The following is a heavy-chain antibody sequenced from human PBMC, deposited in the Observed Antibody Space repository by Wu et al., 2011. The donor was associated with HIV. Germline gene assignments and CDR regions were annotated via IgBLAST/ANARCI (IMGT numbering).Heavy chain of an antibody. Sequence: QVQLVQSGAEVKKPGSSVKVSCKASGGTFSSYPISWVRQAPGQGLEYMGWISGYNGVTNYAQKFQGRVTITADKSTSTAYMELSSLRSEDTAVYYCARDFGGDEDSWGQGTLVTVSS. CDR1: GGTFSSYP. V-gene: IGHV1-69*04. D-gene: IGHD2-21*01. CDR2: ISGYNGVT. J-gene: IGHJ4*02. CDR3: ARDFGGDEDS.